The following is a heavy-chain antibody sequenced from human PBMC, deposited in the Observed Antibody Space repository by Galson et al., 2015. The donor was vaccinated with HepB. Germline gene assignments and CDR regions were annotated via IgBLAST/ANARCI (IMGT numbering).Heavy chain of an antibody. Sequence: ALVKPTQTLTLTCTFSGFSLSTSGVGVGWLRQPPGEALQWLALIYWDDKRYSPSLESRLTITKDTSENQVVLTMTDMDPVDTATYFCAHRTQVRPSAAFDIWGQGTMVTVSS. CDR3: AHRTQVRPSAAFDI. V-gene: IGHV2-5*01. D-gene: IGHD3-10*01. CDR2: IYWDDK. J-gene: IGHJ3*02. CDR1: GFSLSTSGVG.